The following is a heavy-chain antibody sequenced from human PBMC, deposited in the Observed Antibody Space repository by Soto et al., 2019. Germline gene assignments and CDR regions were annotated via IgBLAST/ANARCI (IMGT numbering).Heavy chain of an antibody. CDR3: ARGPITIFGVAPQFGYFDY. V-gene: IGHV4-34*01. D-gene: IGHD3-3*01. J-gene: IGHJ4*02. CDR1: GGSFSGYY. Sequence: PSETLSLTCAVYGGSFSGYYWSWIRQPPGKGLEWIGEINHSGSTNYNPSLKSRVTISVDTSKNQFSLKLSSVTAADTAVYYCARGPITIFGVAPQFGYFDYWGQGTLVTVSS. CDR2: INHSGST.